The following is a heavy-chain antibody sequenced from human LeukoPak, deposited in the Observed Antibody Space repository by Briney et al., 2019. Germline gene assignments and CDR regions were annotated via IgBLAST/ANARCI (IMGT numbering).Heavy chain of an antibody. V-gene: IGHV3-23*01. Sequence: PGGSLRLSCAASGFTFDDYAMHWVRQAPGKGLEWVSAISGSGGSTYYADSVKGRFTISRDNSKNTLYLQMNSLRAEDTAVYYCAKAIVVVPAANNYWVQGTLVTISS. J-gene: IGHJ4*02. CDR2: ISGSGGST. CDR1: GFTFDDYA. CDR3: AKAIVVVPAANNY. D-gene: IGHD2-2*01.